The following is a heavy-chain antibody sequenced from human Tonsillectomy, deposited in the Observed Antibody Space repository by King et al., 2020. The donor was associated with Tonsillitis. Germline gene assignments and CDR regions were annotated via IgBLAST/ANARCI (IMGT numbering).Heavy chain of an antibody. Sequence: VQLVESGGGVVQPGRSLRLSCAASGFTFSNYGMHWVRQAPGKGLEWVAVIWYDGSNKYYADSVKCRFTLSRDNSKNTLYLQMNSLMVEDTAVYYCARAPPAAPRSFYYYHMDVWGQGTTVTVSS. CDR1: GFTFSNYG. D-gene: IGHD2-2*01. CDR3: ARAPPAAPRSFYYYHMDV. J-gene: IGHJ6*02. CDR2: IWYDGSNK. V-gene: IGHV3-33*01.